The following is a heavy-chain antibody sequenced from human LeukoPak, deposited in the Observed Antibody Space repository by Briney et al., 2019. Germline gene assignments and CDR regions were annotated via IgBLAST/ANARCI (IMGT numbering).Heavy chain of an antibody. Sequence: GGSLRLSCAASGFTFSSYSMNWVRQAPGKGLEWVSYISSSSSTIYYADSVKGRFTISRDNAKNSLYLQMNSLRAEDTAVYYCARARYSGSYYVAYFDYWGQGTLVTVSS. CDR3: ARARYSGSYYVAYFDY. V-gene: IGHV3-48*01. CDR1: GFTFSSYS. D-gene: IGHD1-26*01. CDR2: ISSSSSTI. J-gene: IGHJ4*02.